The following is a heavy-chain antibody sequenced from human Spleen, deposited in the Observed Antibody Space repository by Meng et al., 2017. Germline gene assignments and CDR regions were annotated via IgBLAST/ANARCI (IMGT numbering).Heavy chain of an antibody. D-gene: IGHD6-13*01. Sequence: QGLRGQSGAEVKKPGASVKVSCKASGYTFTSHDISWVRQATGQGLEWLGWMSPSSGNTAFSQKVQGRVTMTRDTSTTTAYMELSNLRSEDTAVYFCARGSGYNRYWGQGTLVTVSS. J-gene: IGHJ4*02. CDR2: MSPSSGNT. CDR3: ARGSGYNRY. CDR1: GYTFTSHD. V-gene: IGHV1-8*01.